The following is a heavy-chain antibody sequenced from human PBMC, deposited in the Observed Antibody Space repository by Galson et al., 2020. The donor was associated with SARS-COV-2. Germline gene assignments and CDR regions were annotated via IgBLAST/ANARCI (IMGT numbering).Heavy chain of an antibody. V-gene: IGHV3-7*01. CDR3: ATSRTFDY. CDR2: IKQDGSEK. Sequence: GGSLRLSCAASGFSFSSYWMNWVRQALGKGLEWVANIKQDGSEKYYVDSVKGRFSISRDNAENSLYLQMNSLRAEDTAVYYCATSRTFDYWGQGTLVTVSS. CDR1: GFSFSSYW. J-gene: IGHJ4*02. D-gene: IGHD6-13*01.